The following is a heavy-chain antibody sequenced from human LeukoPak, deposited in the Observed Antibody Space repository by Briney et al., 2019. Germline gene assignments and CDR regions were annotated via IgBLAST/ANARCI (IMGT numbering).Heavy chain of an antibody. CDR1: GFTFSSYG. CDR3: AKEIADYDILTGYYYYYGMDV. J-gene: IGHJ6*02. CDR2: ISYDGSNK. V-gene: IGHV3-30*18. D-gene: IGHD3-9*01. Sequence: GGSLRLSCAASGFTFSSYGMHWVRQAQGKGLEWVAVISYDGSNKYYADSVKGRFTISRDNSKNTLYLQMNSLRAEDTAVYYCAKEIADYDILTGYYYYYGMDVWGQGTTVTVSS.